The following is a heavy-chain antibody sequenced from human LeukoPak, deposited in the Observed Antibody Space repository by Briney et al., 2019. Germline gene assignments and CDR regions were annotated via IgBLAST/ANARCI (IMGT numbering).Heavy chain of an antibody. D-gene: IGHD3-3*01. CDR2: ISGSGSTT. CDR1: GFTFRRYG. J-gene: IGHJ4*02. V-gene: IGHV3-23*01. Sequence: GGTLRLSCAASGFTFRRYGMSWVRQAPGKGLEWVSAISGSGSTTYYADSVKGRFTISRDNSKNTLYLQMNSLRAEDTAVYYCAKGGFLEWLTIYRPYFDYWGQGTLVTVSS. CDR3: AKGGFLEWLTIYRPYFDY.